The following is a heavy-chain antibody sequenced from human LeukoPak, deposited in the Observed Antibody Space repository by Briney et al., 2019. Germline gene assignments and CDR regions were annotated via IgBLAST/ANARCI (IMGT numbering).Heavy chain of an antibody. V-gene: IGHV3-30*18. J-gene: IGHJ3*02. Sequence: GGSLRLSCAASGFTFSSYGMHWVRQAPGKGLEWVAVISYEGSNKYYADSVKGRFTISRDNSKNTLYLQMNSLRAEDTAVYYCAKLSIAAAGTTSAFDIWGQGTMVTVSS. D-gene: IGHD6-13*01. CDR1: GFTFSSYG. CDR2: ISYEGSNK. CDR3: AKLSIAAAGTTSAFDI.